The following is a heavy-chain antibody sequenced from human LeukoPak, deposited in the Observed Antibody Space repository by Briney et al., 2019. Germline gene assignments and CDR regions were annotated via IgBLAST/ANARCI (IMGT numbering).Heavy chain of an antibody. D-gene: IGHD2-8*01. CDR3: ARSHSENCTNGVCPVRY. V-gene: IGHV3-7*01. Sequence: PGRSLRLSCAASGFTFSSYAMHWVRQAPGKGLEWVANIKQDGSEKYYVDSVKGRFTISRDNAKNSLYLQMNSLRAEDTAVYYCARSHSENCTNGVCPVRYWGQGTLVTVSS. J-gene: IGHJ4*02. CDR2: IKQDGSEK. CDR1: GFTFSSYA.